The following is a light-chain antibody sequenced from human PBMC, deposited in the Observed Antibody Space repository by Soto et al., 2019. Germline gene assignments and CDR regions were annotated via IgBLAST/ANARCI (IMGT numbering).Light chain of an antibody. J-gene: IGKJ4*01. Sequence: EIVMTQSPATLSVSPGERATLSCRASQSVSSNLAWYQQKPGQAPSLLIHGASTRATGIPARFSGSGSGTEFTLTIDSLQSEDFAVYYCQQYNTWVTFGGGTKVDIK. CDR1: QSVSSN. CDR3: QQYNTWVT. V-gene: IGKV3D-15*01. CDR2: GAS.